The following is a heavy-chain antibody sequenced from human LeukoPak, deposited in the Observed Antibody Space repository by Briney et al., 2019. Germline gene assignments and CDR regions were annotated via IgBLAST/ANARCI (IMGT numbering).Heavy chain of an antibody. CDR2: TNSDGTIT. CDR3: ARSDYCDY. CDR1: GFTFSSYW. V-gene: IGHV3-74*01. Sequence: PGGSLRLSCAASGFTFSSYWMSWVRQAPGKGLVWVSRTNSDGTITTYADSVKGRFTISRDNAKNTLYLQMSSLRAEDTAVYYCARSDYCDYWGQGTLVTVSS. J-gene: IGHJ4*02.